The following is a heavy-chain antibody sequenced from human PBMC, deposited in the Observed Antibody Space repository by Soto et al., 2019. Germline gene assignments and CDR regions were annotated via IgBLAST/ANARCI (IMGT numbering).Heavy chain of an antibody. D-gene: IGHD3-3*01. V-gene: IGHV4-59*08. J-gene: IGHJ5*02. CDR2: IYYSGST. CDR1: GGSISSYY. CDR3: ARHADPGPYYDFWSGYYKSCWFDP. Sequence: KTSETLSLTCTVSGGSISSYYWSWIRQPPGKGLEWIGYIYYSGSTNYNPSLKSRVTISVDTSKNQFSLKLSSVTAADTAVYYCARHADPGPYYDFWSGYYKSCWFDPWGQGTLVTVSS.